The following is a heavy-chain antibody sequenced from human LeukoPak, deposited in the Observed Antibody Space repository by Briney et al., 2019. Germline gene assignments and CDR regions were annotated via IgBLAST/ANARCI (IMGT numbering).Heavy chain of an antibody. CDR1: GYTFTGYY. V-gene: IGHV1-2*02. CDR3: ARDTRHRYCSSTICYRGWLDP. D-gene: IGHD2-2*01. Sequence: ASVKVSCKASGYTFTGYYMHWVRQAPGQGLEWMGWINPNSGGTNYAQKFQGRVTITADESTSTAYMELSSLRSEDTAVYYCARDTRHRYCSSTICYRGWLDPWGQGTLVTVSS. J-gene: IGHJ5*02. CDR2: INPNSGGT.